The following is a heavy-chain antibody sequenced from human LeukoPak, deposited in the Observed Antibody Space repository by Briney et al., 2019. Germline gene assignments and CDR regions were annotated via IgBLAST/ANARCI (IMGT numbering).Heavy chain of an antibody. CDR3: AYYCTTGSSCDLRDW. Sequence: GGSLRLSCAASGFIFSSHPMKWVRQAPGKGLEWVSAISGSGDRTYYADSVKGRFTISRDNSQNTLYLQMNSLRADDTAVYYCAYYCTTGSSCDLRDWWGQGTLVTVSS. CDR2: ISGSGDRT. CDR1: GFIFSSHP. D-gene: IGHD2-8*01. V-gene: IGHV3-23*01. J-gene: IGHJ1*01.